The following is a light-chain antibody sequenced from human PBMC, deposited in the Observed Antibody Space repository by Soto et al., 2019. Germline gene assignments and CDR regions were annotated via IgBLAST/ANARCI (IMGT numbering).Light chain of an antibody. CDR2: DTS. CDR1: TGAVTSGHY. CDR3: WLPYSGARRV. V-gene: IGLV7-46*01. J-gene: IGLJ1*01. Sequence: QTVVTQEPSLTVSPGGTVTLTCGSSTGAVTSGHYPYWFQQKPGQAPRTLIYDTSNKHSWTPARFSGSLLGGKAALTLSSAQPDDEAEYYCWLPYSGARRVFGTGTKLTVL.